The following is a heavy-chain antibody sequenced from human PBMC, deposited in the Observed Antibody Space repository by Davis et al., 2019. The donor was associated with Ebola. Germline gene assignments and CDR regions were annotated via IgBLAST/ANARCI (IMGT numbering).Heavy chain of an antibody. V-gene: IGHV3-74*01. CDR3: AKPRASGYDSGVFDY. Sequence: HTGGSLRLSCAASGFTFSSYWMHWVRQAPGKGLVWVSRINSDGSSTSYADSVKGRFTISRDNSKNTLYLQMNSLRAEDTAVYYCAKPRASGYDSGVFDYWGQGTLVTVSS. J-gene: IGHJ4*02. CDR1: GFTFSSYW. CDR2: INSDGSST. D-gene: IGHD5-12*01.